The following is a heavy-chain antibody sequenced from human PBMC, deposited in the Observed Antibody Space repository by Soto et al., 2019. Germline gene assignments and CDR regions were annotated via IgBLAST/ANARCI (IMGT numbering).Heavy chain of an antibody. CDR1: GYSFTSHW. J-gene: IGHJ6*02. CDR2: IYPSDSDI. CDR3: ARQDYSNYRGGMDV. Sequence: PXESLKISCKTSGYSFTSHWIAWVRQMPGKGLEWMGIIYPSDSDIRYRPSFQGQVTISVDKSISTAYLQWSSLKASDTATYYCARQDYSNYRGGMDVWGQGNTVTVSS. V-gene: IGHV5-51*01. D-gene: IGHD2-2*01.